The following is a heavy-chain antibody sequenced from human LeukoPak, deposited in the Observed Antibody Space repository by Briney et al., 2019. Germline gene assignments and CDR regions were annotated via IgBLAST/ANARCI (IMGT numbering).Heavy chain of an antibody. J-gene: IGHJ5*02. D-gene: IGHD3-9*01. Sequence: ASVKVSCKASGYTFTGYYMHWVRQAPGQGLEWMGRINPNSGGTNYAQKFQGRVTMTRDTSISTAYMELSRLRSDDTAVYYCARATVLRYFDWLYDFGSYNWFDPWGQGTLVTVSS. V-gene: IGHV1-2*06. CDR2: INPNSGGT. CDR3: ARATVLRYFDWLYDFGSYNWFDP. CDR1: GYTFTGYY.